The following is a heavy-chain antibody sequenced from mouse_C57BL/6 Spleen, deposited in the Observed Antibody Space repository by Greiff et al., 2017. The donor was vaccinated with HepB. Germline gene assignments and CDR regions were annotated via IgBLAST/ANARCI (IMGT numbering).Heavy chain of an antibody. V-gene: IGHV1-76*01. D-gene: IGHD1-1*01. J-gene: IGHJ2*01. CDR2: IYPGSGNT. Sequence: VQLQQSGAELVRPGASVKLSCKASGYTFTDYYINWVKQRPGQGLEWIARIYPGSGNTYYNEKFKGKATLTAEKSSSTAYMQLSSLTSEDSAVYFCARSGSSYYFDYWGQSTTLTVSS. CDR1: GYTFTDYY. CDR3: ARSGSSYYFDY.